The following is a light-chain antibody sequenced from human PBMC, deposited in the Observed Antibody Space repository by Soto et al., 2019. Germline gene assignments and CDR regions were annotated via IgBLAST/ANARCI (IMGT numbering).Light chain of an antibody. J-gene: IGKJ1*01. V-gene: IGKV3-15*01. CDR2: GAS. Sequence: EIVMTQSPATLSVSPGERATLSCRASQSVSISLAWYQQKPGQAPRLLIYGASYRATGFPARFSGSGSGTEFTITISSLQSEDFAVYYCQQYDNWPRTFGQGTKVEIK. CDR1: QSVSIS. CDR3: QQYDNWPRT.